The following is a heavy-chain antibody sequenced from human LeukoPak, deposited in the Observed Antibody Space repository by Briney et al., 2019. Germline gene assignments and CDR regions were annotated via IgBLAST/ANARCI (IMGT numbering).Heavy chain of an antibody. J-gene: IGHJ4*02. Sequence: GGSLRVSCTASGFTFSNYAMAWVRQAPGKGLEWVSTISGSAINTFHADSMKGRFTISRDNSKSTLHLQINSLRAEDTAVYYCARDRIGVFDYWGQGTLVTVSS. V-gene: IGHV3-23*01. CDR3: ARDRIGVFDY. CDR1: GFTFSNYA. D-gene: IGHD1-26*01. CDR2: ISGSAINT.